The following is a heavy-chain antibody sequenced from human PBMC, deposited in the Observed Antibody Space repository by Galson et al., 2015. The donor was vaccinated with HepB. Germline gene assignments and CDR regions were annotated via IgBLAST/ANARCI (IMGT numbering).Heavy chain of an antibody. Sequence: SLRLSRAASGFTFSSYSMNWVRQAPGKGLEWVSYISSSSSTIYYADSVKGRFTISRDNAKNSLYLQMNSLRAEDTAVYYCARGYCSSTSCYTDYYYMDVWGKGTTVTVSS. J-gene: IGHJ6*03. V-gene: IGHV3-48*01. CDR2: ISSSSSTI. CDR3: ARGYCSSTSCYTDYYYMDV. D-gene: IGHD2-2*02. CDR1: GFTFSSYS.